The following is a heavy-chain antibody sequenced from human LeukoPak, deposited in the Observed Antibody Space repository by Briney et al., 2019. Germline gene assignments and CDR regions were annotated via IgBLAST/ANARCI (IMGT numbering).Heavy chain of an antibody. CDR3: ARASYYYYYMDV. J-gene: IGHJ6*03. V-gene: IGHV4-34*01. CDR1: GGSFSGYY. Sequence: SETLSLTCAVYGGSFSGYYWSWIRQPPGKGLEWIGEVNHSGSTNYNPSLKSRVTISVDTSKNQFSLKLSSVTAADTAVYYCARASYYYYYMDVWGKGTMVTVSS. CDR2: VNHSGST.